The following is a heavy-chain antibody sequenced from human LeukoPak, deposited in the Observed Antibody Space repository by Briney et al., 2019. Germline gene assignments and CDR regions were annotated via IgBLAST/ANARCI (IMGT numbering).Heavy chain of an antibody. CDR1: GGSFSGYY. V-gene: IGHV4-34*01. CDR2: INHSGST. D-gene: IGHD3-16*02. J-gene: IGHJ5*02. Sequence: PSETLSLTCAVYGGSFSGYYWSWIRQPPGKGLEWIGEINHSGSTNYNPSLKSRVTISVDTSKNQFSLKLSSVTAADTAVYYCARVRYYDYVWGSYRGVWFDPWGQGTLVTVSS. CDR3: ARVRYYDYVWGSYRGVWFDP.